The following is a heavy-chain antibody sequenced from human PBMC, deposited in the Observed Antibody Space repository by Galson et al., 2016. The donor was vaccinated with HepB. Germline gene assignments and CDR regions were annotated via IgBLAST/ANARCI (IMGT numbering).Heavy chain of an antibody. V-gene: IGHV3-30-3*01. D-gene: IGHD5-18*01. CDR1: GFTFSSYA. Sequence: SLRLSCAASGFTFSSYAMHWVRQAPGKGLEWVAVISYDGSNKYYADSVKGRFTISRDNSKNTLYLQMNSLRAEDTAVYYCARDRGYSYGYLVSYYFDYWGQGTLVTVPS. CDR3: ARDRGYSYGYLVSYYFDY. J-gene: IGHJ4*02. CDR2: ISYDGSNK.